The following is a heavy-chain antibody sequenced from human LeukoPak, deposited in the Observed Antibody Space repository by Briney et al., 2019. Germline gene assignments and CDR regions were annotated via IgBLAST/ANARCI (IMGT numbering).Heavy chain of an antibody. CDR2: IVVGSGKT. D-gene: IGHD1-26*01. Sequence: ASVKVSCKASGFTFTSSAVQWVRQARGQRLGWIGWIVVGSGKTNYAQKFQERVTITRDMSTSTAYMELSRLRSEDTAVYYCAAPAYSGSYYGPDAFDIWGQGTMVTVSS. J-gene: IGHJ3*02. CDR1: GFTFTSSA. CDR3: AAPAYSGSYYGPDAFDI. V-gene: IGHV1-58*01.